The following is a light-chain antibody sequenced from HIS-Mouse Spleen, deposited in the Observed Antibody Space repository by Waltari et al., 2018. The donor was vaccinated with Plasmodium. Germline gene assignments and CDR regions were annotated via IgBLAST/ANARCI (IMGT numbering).Light chain of an antibody. V-gene: IGKV3-15*01. Sequence: EVVMTQSQATLSVSPGERATRSCSASQSVRSNLAWYQQKPGQAPRLLIYGASTRATGIPASFSGSGSGTEFTLTISSLHSEDFAVYYCQQYNNWSFTFGPGTKVDIK. CDR1: QSVRSN. CDR2: GAS. J-gene: IGKJ3*01. CDR3: QQYNNWSFT.